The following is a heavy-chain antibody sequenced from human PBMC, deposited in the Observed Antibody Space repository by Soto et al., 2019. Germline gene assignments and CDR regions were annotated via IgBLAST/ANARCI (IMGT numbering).Heavy chain of an antibody. CDR2: IKSKTDGGTT. J-gene: IGHJ4*02. V-gene: IGHV3-15*07. CDR1: GFTFSNAW. Sequence: EVQLVESGGGLVKPGGSLRLSCAASGFTFSNAWMNWVRQAPGKGLEWVGRIKSKTDGGTTDYAAPVKGRFTISRDDSKNTLYLQMNSLKTEDTAVYYCTTRITMVRGVIITENWGQGTLVTVSS. D-gene: IGHD3-10*01. CDR3: TTRITMVRGVIITEN.